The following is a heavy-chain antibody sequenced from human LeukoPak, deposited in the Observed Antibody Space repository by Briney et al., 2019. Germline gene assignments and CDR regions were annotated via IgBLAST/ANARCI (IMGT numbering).Heavy chain of an antibody. J-gene: IGHJ4*02. CDR1: GFTFSSYA. D-gene: IGHD3-22*01. Sequence: GGSLRLSCAASGFTFSSYAMSWVRQAPGKGLEWVSAISGSGGSTYYADSVKGRFTISRDNSKNTLYLQMNSLRAEDTAVYYCAKGSKYYYDSSGYYPTYYFDYWGQGTLVTVSS. V-gene: IGHV3-23*01. CDR2: ISGSGGST. CDR3: AKGSKYYYDSSGYYPTYYFDY.